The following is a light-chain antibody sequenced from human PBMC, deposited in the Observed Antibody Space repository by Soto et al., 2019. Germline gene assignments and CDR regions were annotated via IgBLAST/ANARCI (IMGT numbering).Light chain of an antibody. CDR2: SAS. CDR1: QTVSSR. J-gene: IGKJ3*01. Sequence: EIVMTQSPGTLSVSPGERATVSCRASQTVSSRLAWYQQKPGQAPRLLIYSASTRATGIPARFSGSGSGTEFTLTLSSLQSEDFAVYYCQQYNNWPPFTFGPGTKVDVK. V-gene: IGKV3-15*01. CDR3: QQYNNWPPFT.